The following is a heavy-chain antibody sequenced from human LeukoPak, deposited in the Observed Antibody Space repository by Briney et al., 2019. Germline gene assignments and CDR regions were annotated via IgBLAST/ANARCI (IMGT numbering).Heavy chain of an antibody. D-gene: IGHD6-19*01. V-gene: IGHV4-59*01. CDR1: GGSISSDY. Sequence: SETLSLTCNVSGGSISSDYWNWIRQPPGKGLEWIGYVYYTGSTNYNPSLKSLVSISVDTSKNQFSLKLTSVTAADTAVYYCARTTRYSSGWFPDYWGRGTLVTVSS. CDR3: ARTTRYSSGWFPDY. CDR2: VYYTGST. J-gene: IGHJ4*02.